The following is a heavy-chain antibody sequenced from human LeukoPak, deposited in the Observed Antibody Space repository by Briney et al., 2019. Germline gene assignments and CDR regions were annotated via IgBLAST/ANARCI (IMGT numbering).Heavy chain of an antibody. D-gene: IGHD3-22*01. CDR2: IYYSGST. V-gene: IGHV4-31*03. Sequence: KPSETLSLTCTVSGGSISSSSYYWGWIRQHPGKGLEWIGYIYYSGSTYYNPSLKSRVTISVDTSKNQFSLKLSSVTAADTAVYYCARDGGHYYDSLWGQGTLVTVSS. J-gene: IGHJ4*02. CDR1: GGSISSSSYY. CDR3: ARDGGHYYDSL.